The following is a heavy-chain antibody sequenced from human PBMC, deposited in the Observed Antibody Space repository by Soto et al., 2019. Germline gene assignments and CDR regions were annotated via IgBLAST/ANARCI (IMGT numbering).Heavy chain of an antibody. V-gene: IGHV1-58*01. CDR1: GFTFTSSA. CDR3: AADVAVAGTSYYGMDV. Sequence: SVKVSCKASGFTFTSSAVQWVRQARGQRLEWIGWIVVGSGNTNYAQKFQERVTITRDMSTSTAYMELSSPRSEDTAVYYCAADVAVAGTSYYGMDVWGQGTTVTVSS. CDR2: IVVGSGNT. D-gene: IGHD6-19*01. J-gene: IGHJ6*02.